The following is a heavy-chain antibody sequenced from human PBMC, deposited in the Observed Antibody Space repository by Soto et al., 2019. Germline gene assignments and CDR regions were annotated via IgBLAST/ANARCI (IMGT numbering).Heavy chain of an antibody. CDR1: GFTFSAYW. V-gene: IGHV3-74*01. D-gene: IGHD1-1*01. CDR3: ARGPRVSSTGTGAH. Sequence: PGESLKISCAVSGFTFSAYWMHWVRQVPGKGLTWVSRISDDGSTATYADSVKGRFVISRDNAKNSLYLEMNTLRVDDSGLYYCARGPRVSSTGTGAHWGRGTQVTVSS. CDR2: ISDDGSTA. J-gene: IGHJ4*02.